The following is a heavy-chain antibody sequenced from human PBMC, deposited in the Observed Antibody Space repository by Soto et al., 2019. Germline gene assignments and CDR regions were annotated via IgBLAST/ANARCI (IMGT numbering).Heavy chain of an antibody. Sequence: WVRQAPGQALEWIGYIYYSGSTDYNPSLKSRVTISVDTSKNQFSLKLSSVTAADTAVYYCARGRRECSGGSCYRLLDPWGQGTLVTVSS. D-gene: IGHD2-15*01. CDR3: ARGRRECSGGSCYRLLDP. CDR2: IYYSGST. J-gene: IGHJ5*02. V-gene: IGHV4-59*01.